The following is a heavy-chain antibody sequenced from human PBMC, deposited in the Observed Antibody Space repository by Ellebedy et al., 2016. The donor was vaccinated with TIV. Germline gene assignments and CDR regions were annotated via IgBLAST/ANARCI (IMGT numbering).Heavy chain of an antibody. CDR1: GGSFSGYY. CDR3: ARAGGRITMVRGVRSNWFDP. Sequence: SQTLSLTCAVYGGSFSGYYWSWIRQPPGKGLEWIGEINHSGSTNYNPSLKSRVTISVDTSKNQFSLKLSSVTAADTAVYYCARAGGRITMVRGVRSNWFDPWGQGTLVTVSS. CDR2: INHSGST. D-gene: IGHD3-10*01. V-gene: IGHV4-34*01. J-gene: IGHJ5*02.